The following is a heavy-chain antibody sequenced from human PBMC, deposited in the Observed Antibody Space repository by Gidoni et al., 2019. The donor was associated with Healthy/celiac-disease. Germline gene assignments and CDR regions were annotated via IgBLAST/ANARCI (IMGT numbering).Heavy chain of an antibody. CDR1: GGSISSGGYS. J-gene: IGHJ3*02. V-gene: IGHV4-30-2*01. Sequence: QLQLQESGSGLVKPSQTLSLTCAVSGGSISSGGYSWSWIRQPPGKGPEWIGYIYHSGSTYYNPSLKSRVTISVDRSKNQFSLKLSSVTAADTAVYYCARNSGSYYPAFDIWGQGTMVTVSS. CDR2: IYHSGST. D-gene: IGHD1-26*01. CDR3: ARNSGSYYPAFDI.